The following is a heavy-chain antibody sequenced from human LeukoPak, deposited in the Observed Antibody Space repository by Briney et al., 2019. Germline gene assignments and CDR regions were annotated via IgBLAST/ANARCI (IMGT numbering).Heavy chain of an antibody. CDR3: SKDHQWEQERSFDY. D-gene: IGHD1-26*01. Sequence: GRSLRLSCAASGFTFSNYGMSWVRQAPEKGLEWVSTISGSGGTTDYADSVKGRFTISRDNSKNTLYLQMNSLRAEDTAVYYCSKDHQWEQERSFDYWGQGTLVTVSS. CDR1: GFTFSNYG. V-gene: IGHV3-23*01. J-gene: IGHJ4*02. CDR2: ISGSGGTT.